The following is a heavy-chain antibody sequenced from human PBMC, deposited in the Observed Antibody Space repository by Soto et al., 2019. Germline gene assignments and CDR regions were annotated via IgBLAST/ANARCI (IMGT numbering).Heavy chain of an antibody. CDR2: IDPSDSYT. Sequence: PGESLKISCKGSGYIFTSYWISWVRQMPGKGLEWMGRIDPSDSYTNYSPSFQGHVTMSADKSINTAYLQWSSLKASDSAMYYCARHKAFYYDSSGAWGQGSMVTVYS. CDR3: ARHKAFYYDSSGA. D-gene: IGHD3-22*01. V-gene: IGHV5-10-1*01. J-gene: IGHJ5*02. CDR1: GYIFTSYW.